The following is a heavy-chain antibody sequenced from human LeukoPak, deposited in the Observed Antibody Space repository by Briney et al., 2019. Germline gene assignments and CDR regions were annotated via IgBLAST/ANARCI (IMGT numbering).Heavy chain of an antibody. Sequence: PGGSLRLSCAASGFTFSSYAMHWVRQAPGKGLEWVAVISYDGSNKYYADSVKGRFTISRDNAKNSLYLQMNSLTAKDTAVYYCARSAILRGAPPGYWGQGTLVTVSS. CDR1: GFTFSSYA. CDR3: ARSAILRGAPPGY. CDR2: ISYDGSNK. J-gene: IGHJ4*02. D-gene: IGHD3-10*01. V-gene: IGHV3-30-3*01.